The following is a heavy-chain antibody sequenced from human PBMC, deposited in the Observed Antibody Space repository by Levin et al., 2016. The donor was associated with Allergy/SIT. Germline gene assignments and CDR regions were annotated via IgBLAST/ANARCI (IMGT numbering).Heavy chain of an antibody. CDR3: AKGGYYDVWSAYDY. V-gene: IGHV3-30*02. D-gene: IGHD3-3*01. J-gene: IGHJ4*02. CDR1: GFTFSAHG. Sequence: GGSLRLSCAASGFTFSAHGMHWVRQAPGKGLEWVAFIRYDGSSKYYADSVEGRFTISRDSSKSSMSLQMNSLRTDDTAIYYCAKGGYYDVWSAYDYWGRGTLVTVSS. CDR2: IRYDGSSK.